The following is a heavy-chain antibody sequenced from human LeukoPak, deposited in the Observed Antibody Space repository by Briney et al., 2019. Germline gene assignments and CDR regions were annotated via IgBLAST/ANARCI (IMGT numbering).Heavy chain of an antibody. J-gene: IGHJ4*02. Sequence: PGGSLRLSCAASGFTFSNAWTNWVRQTPGKGLEWVARIKRQTEGWTTDYAAPVKGRFTISRDDSKSTLYLQMNSLETEDTAVYYCSRNADHDWWGQGTLVTVSS. V-gene: IGHV3-15*01. CDR3: SRNADHDW. CDR2: IKRQTEGWTT. CDR1: GFTFSNAW. D-gene: IGHD1-14*01.